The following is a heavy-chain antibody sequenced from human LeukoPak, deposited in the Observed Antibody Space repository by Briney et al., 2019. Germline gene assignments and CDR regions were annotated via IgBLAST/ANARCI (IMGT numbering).Heavy chain of an antibody. V-gene: IGHV1-69-2*01. J-gene: IGHJ5*02. CDR1: GYTFTDYY. CDR2: VDPEDGET. CDR3: ATDSGYEMSGEWFDP. D-gene: IGHD5-12*01. Sequence: ATVKISCKVSGYTFTDYYMHWVQQAPGKGLEWMGLVDPEDGETIYAEKFQGRVTITADTSTDTAYMELSSLRSEDTAVYYCATDSGYEMSGEWFDPWGKGTLVTVSS.